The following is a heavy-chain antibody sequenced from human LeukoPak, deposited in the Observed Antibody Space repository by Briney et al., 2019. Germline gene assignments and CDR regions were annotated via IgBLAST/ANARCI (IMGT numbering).Heavy chain of an antibody. V-gene: IGHV1-24*01. CDR1: GYTLTELS. D-gene: IGHD5-24*01. CDR2: FDPEDGET. J-gene: IGHJ4*02. CDR3: ARDRDGYKDY. Sequence: GASVKVSCKVSGYTLTELSMHWVRRAPGKGLEWMGGFDPEDGETIYAQKFQGRVTMTRDTSTSTVYMELSSLRSEDTAVYYCARDRDGYKDYWGQGTLVTVSS.